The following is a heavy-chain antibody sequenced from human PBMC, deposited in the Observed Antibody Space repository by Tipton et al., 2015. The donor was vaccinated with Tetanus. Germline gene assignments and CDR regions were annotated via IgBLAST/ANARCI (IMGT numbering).Heavy chain of an antibody. Sequence: TLSLTCTVSGGSINNYYWSWIRQPPGKGPEWIGQIHSSGSTNYIPSLKSRVTISVDTSKNQFSLKLRPVTAADTAVYYCATSGGGHCGAKCLINFFDPWGQGTLVTVSS. D-gene: IGHD2-15*01. V-gene: IGHV4-4*08. J-gene: IGHJ5*02. CDR1: GGSINNYY. CDR2: IHSSGST. CDR3: ATSGGGHCGAKCLINFFDP.